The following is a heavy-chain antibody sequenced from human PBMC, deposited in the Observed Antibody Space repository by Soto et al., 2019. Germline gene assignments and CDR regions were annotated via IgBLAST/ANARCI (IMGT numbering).Heavy chain of an antibody. D-gene: IGHD4-17*01. V-gene: IGHV3-30*18. CDR2: ISYDGSNK. CDR3: AKPVGGDYVYFDY. J-gene: IGHJ4*02. Sequence: GGSLRLSCAASGFTFSSYGMHWVRQAPGKGLEWVAVISYDGSNKYYADSVKGRFTISRDNSKNTLYLQMNSLRAEDTAVYYCAKPVGGDYVYFDYWGQGTLVTVSS. CDR1: GFTFSSYG.